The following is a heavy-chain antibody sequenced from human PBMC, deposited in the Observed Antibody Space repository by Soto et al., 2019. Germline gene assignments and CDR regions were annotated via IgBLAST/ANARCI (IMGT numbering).Heavy chain of an antibody. CDR1: GYDFNTNW. J-gene: IGHJ4*02. Sequence: PGESLKISCRGSGYDFNTNWFGWVRQLPGRGLEWVGIMYPGDSDTRYNLSLQGHVTLSVDVTVSTAFLQWRSLETSDTGMYFCARLPRYCNKTSCYYADHWGQGTQVPVSS. CDR3: ARLPRYCNKTSCYYADH. D-gene: IGHD3-3*01. CDR2: MYPGDSDT. V-gene: IGHV5-51*01.